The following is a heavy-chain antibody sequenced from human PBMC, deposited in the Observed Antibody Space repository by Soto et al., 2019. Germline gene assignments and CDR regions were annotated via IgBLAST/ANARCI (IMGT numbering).Heavy chain of an antibody. Sequence: SETLSLTCTVSGGSISSYYWSWIRQPPGKGLEWIGYIYYSGSTNYNPSLKSRVTISVDTSKNQFSLKLSSVTAADTAVYYCARHLKFYRIRYYYYMDVWGKGTTVTVSS. V-gene: IGHV4-59*08. CDR1: GGSISSYY. CDR2: IYYSGST. D-gene: IGHD3-3*01. J-gene: IGHJ6*03. CDR3: ARHLKFYRIRYYYYMDV.